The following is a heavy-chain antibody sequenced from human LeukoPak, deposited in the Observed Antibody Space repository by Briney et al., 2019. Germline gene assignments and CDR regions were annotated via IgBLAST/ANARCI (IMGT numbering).Heavy chain of an antibody. J-gene: IGHJ4*02. D-gene: IGHD4-11*01. CDR2: IKEDGSEK. V-gene: IGHV3-7*01. Sequence: GGSLRLSCAASGFTFSSYGMSWGRQAGGKGREWVANIKEDGSEKYYVDCVKGRFNISRDNATNSLYLQMNSLRAEDTAVYYCASNYGIFDSWGQGTLVTVSS. CDR3: ASNYGIFDS. CDR1: GFTFSSYG.